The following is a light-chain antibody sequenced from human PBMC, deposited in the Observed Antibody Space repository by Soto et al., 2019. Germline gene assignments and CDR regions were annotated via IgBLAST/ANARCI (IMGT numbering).Light chain of an antibody. CDR2: GAS. V-gene: IGKV3-20*01. J-gene: IGKJ4*01. CDR1: QSVAGSS. Sequence: EIVMTQSPATLSVSPGERATLSCRASQSVAGSSLAWYQQKPAQAPRLLIYGASNRATGIPARFSGSGSGTDFSLIINGLEPEDFAVYFCQQYGSSHLTFGGGTKVDIK. CDR3: QQYGSSHLT.